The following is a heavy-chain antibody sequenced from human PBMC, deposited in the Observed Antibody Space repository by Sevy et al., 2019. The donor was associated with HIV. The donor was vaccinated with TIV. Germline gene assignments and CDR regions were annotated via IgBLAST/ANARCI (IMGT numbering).Heavy chain of an antibody. CDR2: ISGGGGST. CDR1: GFTLSSYA. CDR3: AKSDGPYLRDYFDY. V-gene: IGHV3-23*01. Sequence: GGSLRLSCAVSGFTLSSYAMSWVRQAPGRGLEWVSGISGGGGSTSYLDSVKGRFTISRDISKNTLYLQMNSLRAEDTAVYYCAKSDGPYLRDYFDYWGQGTLVTVSS. J-gene: IGHJ4*02.